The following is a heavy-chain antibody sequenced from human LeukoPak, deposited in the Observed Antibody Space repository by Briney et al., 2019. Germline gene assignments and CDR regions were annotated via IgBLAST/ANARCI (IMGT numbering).Heavy chain of an antibody. CDR1: GGSISSSSYY. Sequence: SETLSLTCTVSGGSISSSSYYWGWIRQPPGKGLEWIGSIYYSGSTNYNPSLKSRVTISVDTSKNQFSLKLSSVTAADTAVYYCAREGNQGNPYDYWGQGTLVTVSS. J-gene: IGHJ4*02. D-gene: IGHD1-14*01. CDR2: IYYSGST. V-gene: IGHV4-39*07. CDR3: AREGNQGNPYDY.